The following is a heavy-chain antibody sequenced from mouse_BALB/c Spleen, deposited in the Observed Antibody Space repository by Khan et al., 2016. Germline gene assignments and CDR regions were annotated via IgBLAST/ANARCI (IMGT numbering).Heavy chain of an antibody. Sequence: QVRLQQSGAELVRPGASVTLSCKASGYTFTDYEMHWVKQTPVHGLEWIGAIDPETGGTAYNQKFKGKATLTADKSSSTAYMEPPSLTSEASAVYNCTGGDESGNSGDWYFGVWGAGTPVTVSA. CDR1: GYTFTDYE. CDR2: IDPETGGT. D-gene: IGHD1-3*01. J-gene: IGHJ1*01. V-gene: IGHV1-15*01. CDR3: TGGDESGNSGDWYFGV.